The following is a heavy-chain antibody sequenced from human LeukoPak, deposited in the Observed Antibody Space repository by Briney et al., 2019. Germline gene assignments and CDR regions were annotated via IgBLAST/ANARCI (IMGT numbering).Heavy chain of an antibody. J-gene: IGHJ4*02. CDR3: VKGRISEDGLDF. D-gene: IGHD6-13*01. CDR1: GLTFSRSA. V-gene: IGHV3-23*01. Sequence: GGSLRLSCAASGLTFSRSAITWDRQTPGKGLDEVSSISSSGNTYYAEYVKGRCTIYRDNSKNMLYLQMNSLRAEDTAVYYCVKGRISEDGLDFWGQGTLVTVSS. CDR2: ISSSGNT.